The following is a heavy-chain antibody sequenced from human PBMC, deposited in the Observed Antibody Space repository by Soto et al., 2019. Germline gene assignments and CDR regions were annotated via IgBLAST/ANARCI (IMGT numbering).Heavy chain of an antibody. CDR3: ARARSSGLDY. CDR1: GGSFSGYY. Sequence: QVQLQQWGAGLLKPSETLSLTCAVYGGSFSGYYWSWICQPPGKGLEWIGEINHSGSTNYNPSLKSRVTISVDTSKNQFSLKLSSVTAADTAVYYCARARSSGLDYWGQGTLVTVSS. V-gene: IGHV4-34*01. CDR2: INHSGST. J-gene: IGHJ4*02. D-gene: IGHD6-19*01.